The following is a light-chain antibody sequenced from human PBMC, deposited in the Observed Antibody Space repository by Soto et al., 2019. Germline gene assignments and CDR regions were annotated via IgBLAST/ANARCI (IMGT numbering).Light chain of an antibody. J-gene: IGKJ5*01. CDR1: QSVSGN. V-gene: IGKV3-15*01. CDR3: KQYNNWPIT. Sequence: EIVMTQSPATLSVSPGERATLSCRASQSVSGNLAWYQQKPGQAHRLLISGASTRATGIPARFSGSGSGTEFTLTIRSLQSEDFAVYYCKQYNNWPITFGQGTRLEIK. CDR2: GAS.